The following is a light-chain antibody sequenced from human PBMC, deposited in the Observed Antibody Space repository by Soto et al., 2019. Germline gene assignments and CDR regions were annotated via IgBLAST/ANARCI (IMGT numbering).Light chain of an antibody. CDR2: DVN. Sequence: QSVLTQPASVSGSPGESITISCTGTSSDVGGYNSVSWHQQHPGKAPKLLVYDVNNRPSGVSNRFSGSKSGNTASLTISGLQAEDEADYYCASYTSRSTLAIGGGTKLTVL. V-gene: IGLV2-14*01. J-gene: IGLJ2*01. CDR1: SSDVGGYNS. CDR3: ASYTSRSTLA.